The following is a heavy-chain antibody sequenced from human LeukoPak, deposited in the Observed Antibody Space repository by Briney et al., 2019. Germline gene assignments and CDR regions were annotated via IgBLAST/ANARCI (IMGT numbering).Heavy chain of an antibody. J-gene: IGHJ6*02. Sequence: GGSLRLSCAASGFTFSDYHVSWIRQAPGKGLEWVSSISNGGTTIDYADFVQGRFSISRDNVKRLLYLQMTSLRIDDTAVYYCAREYPTGDRFYYSMDLWGLGTTVSVSS. D-gene: IGHD3-16*01. CDR2: ISNGGTTI. CDR1: GFTFSDYH. V-gene: IGHV3-11*01. CDR3: AREYPTGDRFYYSMDL.